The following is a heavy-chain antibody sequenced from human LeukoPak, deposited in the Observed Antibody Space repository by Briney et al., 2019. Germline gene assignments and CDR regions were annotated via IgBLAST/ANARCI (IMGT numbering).Heavy chain of an antibody. Sequence: GGSLRLSCTASGFTFRSYSMNWVRQAPGKGLEWVGRIKSKTDGGTTDYAAPVKGRFTISRDDSKNTLYLQMNSLKTEDTAVYYCTTYTYYYGSGSYTPFDYWGQGTLVTVSS. CDR1: GFTFRSYS. CDR2: IKSKTDGGTT. J-gene: IGHJ4*02. CDR3: TTYTYYYGSGSYTPFDY. D-gene: IGHD3-10*01. V-gene: IGHV3-15*01.